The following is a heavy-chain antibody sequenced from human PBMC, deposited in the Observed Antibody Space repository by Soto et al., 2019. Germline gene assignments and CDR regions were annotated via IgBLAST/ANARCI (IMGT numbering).Heavy chain of an antibody. V-gene: IGHV1-3*01. Sequence: ASVNVSCKNSGYTFTSYAMHWVRQAPGQRLEWMGWINAGNGNTKYSQKFQGRVTITRDTSASTAYMELSSLRSEDTAVYYCARDPSYYGMDVWGQGTTVTVSS. CDR3: ARDPSYYGMDV. CDR2: INAGNGNT. CDR1: GYTFTSYA. J-gene: IGHJ6*02.